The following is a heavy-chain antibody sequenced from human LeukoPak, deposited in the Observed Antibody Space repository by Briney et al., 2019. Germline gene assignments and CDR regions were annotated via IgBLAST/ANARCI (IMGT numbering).Heavy chain of an antibody. CDR2: INHSGST. J-gene: IGHJ4*02. CDR1: GGSFSGYY. V-gene: IGHV4-34*01. CDR3: ARGRRYYDSSGYSMDY. D-gene: IGHD3-22*01. Sequence: PSETLSLTCAAYGGSFSGYYWSRIRQPPGKGLEWIGEINHSGSTNYNPSLKSRVTISVDTSKNQLSLKLSSVTAADTAVYYCARGRRYYDSSGYSMDYWGQGTLVTVSS.